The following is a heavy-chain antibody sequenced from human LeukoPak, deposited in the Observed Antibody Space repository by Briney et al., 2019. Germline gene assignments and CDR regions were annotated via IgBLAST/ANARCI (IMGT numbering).Heavy chain of an antibody. CDR1: GFTFDNND. CDR2: IGSAGYT. CDR3: VRQPDSARYGFDY. Sequence: PGGSLRLSCEVSGFTFDNNDMHWVRQTTGKGLEWVSAIGSAGYTYYADSVRGRFTITRDNAKQSLYLQMNSLRVEHTAVYHCVRQPDSARYGFDYWGRGTQVTVSS. J-gene: IGHJ4*02. V-gene: IGHV3-13*01. D-gene: IGHD1-14*01.